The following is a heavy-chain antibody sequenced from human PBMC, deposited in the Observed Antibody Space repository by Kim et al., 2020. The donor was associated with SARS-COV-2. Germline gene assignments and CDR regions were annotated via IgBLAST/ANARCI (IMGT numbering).Heavy chain of an antibody. D-gene: IGHD3-3*01. CDR3: TMGITIFGVVLAGRDAFDI. Sequence: GRFTISRDDSKNTLYLQMNSLKTEDTAVYYCTMGITIFGVVLAGRDAFDIWGQGTMVTVSS. J-gene: IGHJ3*02. V-gene: IGHV3-15*01.